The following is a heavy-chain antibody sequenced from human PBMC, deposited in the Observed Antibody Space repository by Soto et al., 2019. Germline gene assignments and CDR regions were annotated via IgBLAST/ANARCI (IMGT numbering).Heavy chain of an antibody. J-gene: IGHJ6*02. CDR3: ARGMQGYCISTSCYEGYYYYGMDV. D-gene: IGHD2-2*01. V-gene: IGHV4-30-4*01. Sequence: QVQLQESGPGLVKPSQTLSLTCTVSGGSISSGDYYWSWIRQPPGKGLEWIGYIYYSGSTYYNPSLKSRVTISVDTSKNQFSLKLSSVTAADTAVYYCARGMQGYCISTSCYEGYYYYGMDVWGQGTTVTVSS. CDR1: GGSISSGDYY. CDR2: IYYSGST.